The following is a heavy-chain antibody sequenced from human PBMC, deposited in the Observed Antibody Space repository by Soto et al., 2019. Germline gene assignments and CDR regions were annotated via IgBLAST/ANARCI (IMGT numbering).Heavy chain of an antibody. CDR1: GFTFSSYA. CDR2: IYNTGST. CDR3: VRHAAWSSIRCFSGYFDR. Sequence: GSLRLSCAASGFTFSSYAMSWVRQAPGKGLEWIGSIYNTGSTYYNPSLNTRVTISVDTSKNQFSLNLNSMTAADTSVYYCVRHAAWSSIRCFSGYFDRWGRGTLVTVSS. V-gene: IGHV4-39*01. D-gene: IGHD3-10*01. J-gene: IGHJ2*01.